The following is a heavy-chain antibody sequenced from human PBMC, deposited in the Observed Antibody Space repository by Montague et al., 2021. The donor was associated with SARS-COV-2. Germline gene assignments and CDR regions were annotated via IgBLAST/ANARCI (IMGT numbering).Heavy chain of an antibody. CDR1: EITLDDYA. CDR2: FSWNTGKL. J-gene: IGHJ4*02. V-gene: IGHV3-9*01. D-gene: IGHD3-10*01. CDR3: ATGGSMVRFDS. Sequence: SLRLSCAASEITLDDYAMHWVRQAPGKGLEWVSGFSWNTGKLGYAESVKGRFTISRDSATNSLYLQMDSLRPEDTALYYCATGGSMVRFDSWGQGILVTVSS.